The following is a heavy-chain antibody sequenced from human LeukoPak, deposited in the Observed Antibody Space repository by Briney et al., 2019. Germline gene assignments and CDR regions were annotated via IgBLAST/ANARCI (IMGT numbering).Heavy chain of an antibody. CDR3: ARDFQPTY. Sequence: SETLCLTCTVSGGSVNSETSHWSWIRQPPGKELEWIGYIHYSGSTNYNPSLESRVTISIDTSKNQLSLKLNSVTAADTAVYYCARDFQPTYWGQGTLVTVSS. CDR2: IHYSGST. J-gene: IGHJ4*02. V-gene: IGHV4-61*01. CDR1: GGSVNSETSH.